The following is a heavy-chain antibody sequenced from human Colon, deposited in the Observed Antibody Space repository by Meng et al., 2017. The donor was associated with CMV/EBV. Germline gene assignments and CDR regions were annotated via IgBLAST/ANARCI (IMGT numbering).Heavy chain of an antibody. CDR2: IRSRGTYI. D-gene: IGHD2-8*02. V-gene: IGHV3-21*01. J-gene: IGHJ5*02. CDR1: GLPFNNSA. Sequence: SGLPFNNSAMHWVRQAPGKGLEWVSSIRSRGTYIHYADSVKGRFSISRDNAKNAVFLQMDSLRGEDTAVYFCARVGSTGGLDTWGRGTLVTVSS. CDR3: ARVGSTGGLDT.